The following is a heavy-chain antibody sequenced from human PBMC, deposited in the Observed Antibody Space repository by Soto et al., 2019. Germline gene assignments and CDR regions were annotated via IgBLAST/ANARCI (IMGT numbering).Heavy chain of an antibody. CDR1: GGTFSSYA. CDR3: ATYRSRNTGVCSPFRDAFDI. J-gene: IGHJ3*02. CDR2: IIPIFGTA. V-gene: IGHV1-69*13. D-gene: IGHD2-8*01. Sequence: ASVKVSCKASGGTFSSYAISWVRQAPGQGLEWMGGIIPIFGTANYAQKFQGRVTITADESTSTAYMELSSLRSEDTAVYYCATYRSRNTGVCSPFRDAFDIWGQGTMVTVSS.